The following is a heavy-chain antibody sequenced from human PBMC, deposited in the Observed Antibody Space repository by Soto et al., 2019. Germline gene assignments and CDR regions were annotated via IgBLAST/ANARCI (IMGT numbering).Heavy chain of an antibody. V-gene: IGHV5-51*01. CDR3: ARLGYCSGGSCYGSFDY. CDR1: GYSFTSYW. D-gene: IGHD2-15*01. CDR2: IYPGDSDT. Sequence: PGASMKISSTGSGYSFTSYWIGWVRQLPGKGLEWMGIIYPGDSDTRYSPSFQGQVTISADKSISTASLQWSSLKASETAMYYGARLGYCSGGSCYGSFDYWGQGTLVTVSS. J-gene: IGHJ4*02.